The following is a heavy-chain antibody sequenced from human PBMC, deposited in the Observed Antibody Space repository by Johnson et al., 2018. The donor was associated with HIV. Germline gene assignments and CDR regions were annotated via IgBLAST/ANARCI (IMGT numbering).Heavy chain of an antibody. D-gene: IGHD6-25*01. CDR1: GFTLSFYW. V-gene: IGHV3-7*01. Sequence: VQLVESGGGVVQPGGSLRLSCAASGFTLSFYWMTWVRQAPGKGLEWVANIKLDGSDIHYVDSVKGRFTISRDNAKNSLHLQMNSLRAEDTAVYYCARDGPSAAVWGQGTMVTVSS. CDR2: IKLDGSDI. CDR3: ARDGPSAAV. J-gene: IGHJ3*01.